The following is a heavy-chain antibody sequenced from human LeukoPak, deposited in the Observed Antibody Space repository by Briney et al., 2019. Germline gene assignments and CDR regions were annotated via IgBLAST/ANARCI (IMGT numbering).Heavy chain of an antibody. D-gene: IGHD2-2*01. CDR2: IYHSGST. Sequence: PSGTLSLTCAVSGGSISSSNWWSWVRQPPGKGLEWIGEIYHSGSTNYNPSLKSRVTISVGKSKNQFSLKLSSVTAADTAVYYCARGTVVVPAAIHYYYYGMDVWGQGTTVTVSS. CDR1: GGSISSSNW. J-gene: IGHJ6*02. CDR3: ARGTVVVPAAIHYYYYGMDV. V-gene: IGHV4-4*02.